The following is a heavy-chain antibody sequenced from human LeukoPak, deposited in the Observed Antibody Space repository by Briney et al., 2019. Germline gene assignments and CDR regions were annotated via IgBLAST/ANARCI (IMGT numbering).Heavy chain of an antibody. CDR2: ISYDGSNK. CDR1: GFTFSSYA. Sequence: GGSLRLSCAASGFTFSSYAMHWARQAPGKGLEWVAVISYDGSNKYYADSVKGRFTISRDNSKNTLYLQMNSLRAEDTAVYYCARALYSSSLYYFDYWGQGTLVTVSS. V-gene: IGHV3-30*01. CDR3: ARALYSSSLYYFDY. J-gene: IGHJ4*02. D-gene: IGHD6-6*01.